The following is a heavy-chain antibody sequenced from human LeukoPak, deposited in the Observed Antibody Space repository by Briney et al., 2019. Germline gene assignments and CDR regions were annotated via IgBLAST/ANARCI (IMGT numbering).Heavy chain of an antibody. Sequence: PGGSLRLSCVGSGFMFTNYWMSWVRQAPGKGLEWVANIKEDGREKYYVDSVKGRFTISRDNAKNSLDLQMNNLRAEDTAVYYCATSQTTSGRYGNAFDIWGQGTTVTVSS. CDR3: ATSQTTSGRYGNAFDI. D-gene: IGHD6-19*01. V-gene: IGHV3-7*01. CDR1: GFMFTNYW. J-gene: IGHJ3*02. CDR2: IKEDGREK.